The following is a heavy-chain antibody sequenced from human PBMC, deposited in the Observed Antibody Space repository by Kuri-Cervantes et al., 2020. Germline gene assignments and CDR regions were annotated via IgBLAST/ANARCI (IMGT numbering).Heavy chain of an antibody. Sequence: GSLRLSCAVSGGSISSSNWWSWVRQPPGKGLEWIGEIYHSGSTNYNPSLKSRVTISVDKSKNQFSLKLSSVTAADTAVYYCARRGYSYGDFDYWGQGTLVTVSS. V-gene: IGHV4-4*02. J-gene: IGHJ4*02. CDR3: ARRGYSYGDFDY. CDR2: IYHSGST. CDR1: GGSISSSNW. D-gene: IGHD5-18*01.